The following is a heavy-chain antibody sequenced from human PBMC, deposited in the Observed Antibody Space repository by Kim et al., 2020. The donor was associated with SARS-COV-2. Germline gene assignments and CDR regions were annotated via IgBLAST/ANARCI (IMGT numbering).Heavy chain of an antibody. J-gene: IGHJ6*01. CDR1: GFTFTSCA. CDR3: ARDLLLGLRGLTYSYYG. V-gene: IGHV3-30-3*01. Sequence: GGSLRLSCAASGFTFTSCAMHWVRQAPGKGLEWVAVISYDGSNKNYADSVKGRFTISRDNSKNTLYLQMNSLRAEDTALYYCARDLLLGLRGLTYSYYG. D-gene: IGHD3-10*01. CDR2: ISYDGSNK.